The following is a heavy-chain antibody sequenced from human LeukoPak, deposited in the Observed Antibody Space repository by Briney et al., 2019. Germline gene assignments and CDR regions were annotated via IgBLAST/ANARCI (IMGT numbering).Heavy chain of an antibody. V-gene: IGHV4-39*07. CDR3: ARAGYSGYDWLENDAFDI. CDR1: GGSISSSSYY. J-gene: IGHJ3*02. Sequence: SETLSLTCTVSGGSISSSSYYWGWIRQPPGKGLEWIGSIYYSGSTYYNPSLKSRVTISVDTSKNQFSLKLSSVTAADTAVYYCARAGYSGYDWLENDAFDIWGQGTMVTVSS. CDR2: IYYSGST. D-gene: IGHD5-12*01.